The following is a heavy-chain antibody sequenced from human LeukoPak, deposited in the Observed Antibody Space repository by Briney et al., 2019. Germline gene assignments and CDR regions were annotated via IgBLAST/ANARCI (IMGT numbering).Heavy chain of an antibody. V-gene: IGHV3-21*01. D-gene: IGHD4-23*01. CDR3: AGDYEGNLAFDI. CDR1: RFSFSNCS. Sequence: GGSLRLSCAASRFSFSNCSMNWVRQAPGKGLEWVSSISSSSTYIYYADSLEGRFTISRDNVRNSLYLQMNSLRAEDTAVYYCAGDYEGNLAFDIWGQGTMVTVSS. CDR2: ISSSSTYI. J-gene: IGHJ3*02.